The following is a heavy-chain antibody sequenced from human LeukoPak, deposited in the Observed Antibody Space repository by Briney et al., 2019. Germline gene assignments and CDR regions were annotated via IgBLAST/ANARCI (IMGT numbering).Heavy chain of an antibody. Sequence: GGSLRLSCAASGFTFSSYEMNWVRQAPGKGLEWVSYISSSGGTIYYADSVKGRFTISRDNAKNSLYLQMNSLRAEDTAVYYCASWGVVVVAALDVWGQGTTVTVSS. CDR1: GFTFSSYE. CDR3: ASWGVVVVAALDV. CDR2: ISSSGGTI. D-gene: IGHD2-15*01. V-gene: IGHV3-48*03. J-gene: IGHJ6*02.